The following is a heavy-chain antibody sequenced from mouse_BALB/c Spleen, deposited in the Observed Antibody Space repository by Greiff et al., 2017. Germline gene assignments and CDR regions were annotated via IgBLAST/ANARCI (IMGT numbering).Heavy chain of an antibody. Sequence: EVKLMESGGGLVQPGGSLRLPCATSGFTFTDYYMSWVRQPPGKALEWLGFIRNKANGYTTEYSASVKGRFTISRDNSQSILYLQMNTLRAEDSATYYCARDLPLSYYAMDYWGQGTSVTVSS. V-gene: IGHV7-3*02. CDR3: ARDLPLSYYAMDY. J-gene: IGHJ4*01. CDR2: IRNKANGYTT. CDR1: GFTFTDYY.